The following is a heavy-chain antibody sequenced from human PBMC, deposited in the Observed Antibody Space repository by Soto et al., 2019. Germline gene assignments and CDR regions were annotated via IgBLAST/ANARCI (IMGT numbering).Heavy chain of an antibody. D-gene: IGHD2-2*01. J-gene: IGHJ4*02. CDR3: AAGTGRTDLDY. CDR1: GFDFSKAW. CDR2: LMSKTDGGTT. V-gene: IGHV3-15*01. Sequence: EVQLVESGGGLVKPGGSLRLSCAASGFDFSKAWMSWVRQAPGKGLEWVGRLMSKTDGGTTVYAAPVKGRFTISRDDSKTTLYLQMSSLKTEDTAVYYCAAGTGRTDLDYWGQGTLVTVSS.